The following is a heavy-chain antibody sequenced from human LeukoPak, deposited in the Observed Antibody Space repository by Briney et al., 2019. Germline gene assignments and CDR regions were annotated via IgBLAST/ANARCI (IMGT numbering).Heavy chain of an antibody. CDR3: ARGFSDYPYYFDN. D-gene: IGHD4-17*01. Sequence: KASETLSLTCTVSGGSISSDTYSYNWIRQPPGKGLEWIGYIFHTGNTYYSPSLKSRVTIAIDMSKKQFSLRLSSVTAADTAVCYCARGFSDYPYYFDNWGLGTLVTVSS. CDR1: GGSISSDTYS. J-gene: IGHJ4*01. CDR2: IFHTGNT. V-gene: IGHV4-30-2*01.